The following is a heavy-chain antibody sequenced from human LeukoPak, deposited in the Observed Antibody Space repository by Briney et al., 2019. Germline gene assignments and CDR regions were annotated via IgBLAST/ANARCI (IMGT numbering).Heavy chain of an antibody. D-gene: IGHD1-26*01. CDR2: IRNKANSYTT. CDR3: ARESKLGAAPTGGYYYYGMDV. J-gene: IGHJ6*02. V-gene: IGHV3-72*01. CDR1: GFTLNTYW. Sequence: GGSLRLSCVASGFTLNTYWMNWVRQAPGMGLEWVGRIRNKANSYTTEYAASVSGRFTISRDDSRDSLCLQMNSLKTEDTAVYYCARESKLGAAPTGGYYYYGMDVWGQGTTVTVSS.